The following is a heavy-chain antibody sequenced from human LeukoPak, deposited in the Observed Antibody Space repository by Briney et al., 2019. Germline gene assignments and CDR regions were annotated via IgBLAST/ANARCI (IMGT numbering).Heavy chain of an antibody. CDR3: ARVSSGWDHDY. V-gene: IGHV4-38-2*02. D-gene: IGHD6-19*01. CDR2: IYHSGST. CDR1: GYSISSGYY. J-gene: IGHJ4*02. Sequence: SETLSLTCPVSGYSISSGYYWGWIRQPPGKGLEWIGSIYHSGSTYYNPSLKTRVTISVDTSKNQFSLKLSSVTAADTAVYYCARVSSGWDHDYWGQGTLVTVSS.